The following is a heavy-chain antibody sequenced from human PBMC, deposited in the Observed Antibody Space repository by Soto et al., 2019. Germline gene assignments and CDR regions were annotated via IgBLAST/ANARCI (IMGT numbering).Heavy chain of an antibody. CDR2: ISGSGGST. J-gene: IGHJ4*02. Sequence: PGGSLRLSCAASGFTFSSYAMSWVRQAPGKGLEWVSAISGSGGSTYYADSVKGRFTISRDNSKNTLYLQMNSLRAEDTAVYYCAKGITMIVVVIGFDYWGQGTLVTVSS. V-gene: IGHV3-23*01. CDR3: AKGITMIVVVIGFDY. CDR1: GFTFSSYA. D-gene: IGHD3-22*01.